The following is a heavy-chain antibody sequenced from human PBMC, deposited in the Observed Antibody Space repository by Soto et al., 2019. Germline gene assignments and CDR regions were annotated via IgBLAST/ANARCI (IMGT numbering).Heavy chain of an antibody. CDR2: TYYRSKWYT. D-gene: IGHD3-3*01. J-gene: IGHJ6*02. V-gene: IGHV6-1*01. Sequence: SQTLSLTCAISGDSVSSNSAAWNWIRQSPSRGLEWLGRTYYRSKWYTDYAESVRSRLTIIPDTSRDQVSLSLHSVTPEDTAVYYCARGAEWSRSGGLDVWGQGTTVTVSS. CDR3: ARGAEWSRSGGLDV. CDR1: GDSVSSNSAA.